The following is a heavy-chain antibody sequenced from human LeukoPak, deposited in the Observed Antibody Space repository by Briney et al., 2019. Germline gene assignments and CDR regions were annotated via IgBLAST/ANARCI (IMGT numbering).Heavy chain of an antibody. Sequence: ETLSLTCTVSGGSISSYYWSWIRQPPGKGLEWIGYIYYSGSTNYNPSLKSRVTISVDTSKNQFSLKLSSVTAADTAVYFCATVGGSGWFDYWGQGTLVTVSS. CDR3: ATVGGSGWFDY. CDR1: GGSISSYY. J-gene: IGHJ4*02. CDR2: IYYSGST. V-gene: IGHV4-59*01. D-gene: IGHD6-19*01.